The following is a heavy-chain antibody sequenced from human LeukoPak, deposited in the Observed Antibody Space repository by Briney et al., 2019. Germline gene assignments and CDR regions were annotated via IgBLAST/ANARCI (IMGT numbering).Heavy chain of an antibody. D-gene: IGHD2-15*01. CDR2: IIPIFGTA. Sequence: ASVKVSCKASGGTFSSYAISWVRQAPGQGLEWMGGIIPIFGTANCAQKFQGRVTITADKSTSTAYMELSSLRSEDTAVYYCVRSRPGILVVAATHFDYWGQGTLVTVSS. V-gene: IGHV1-69*06. CDR1: GGTFSSYA. CDR3: VRSRPGILVVAATHFDY. J-gene: IGHJ4*02.